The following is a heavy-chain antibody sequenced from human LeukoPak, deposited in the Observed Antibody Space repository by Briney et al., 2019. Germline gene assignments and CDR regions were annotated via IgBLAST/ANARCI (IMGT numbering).Heavy chain of an antibody. V-gene: IGHV1-8*01. CDR1: GYTFTSYD. CDR2: MNPNSGNT. Sequence: RASVKVSCKASGYTFTSYDINWVRQATGQGLEWMGWMNPNSGNTGYAQKFRGRVTMTRNTSISTAYMELSSLRSEDTAVYYCARGRYYYGSGSYYPLHFDYWGQGTLVTVSS. CDR3: ARGRYYYGSGSYYPLHFDY. D-gene: IGHD3-10*01. J-gene: IGHJ4*02.